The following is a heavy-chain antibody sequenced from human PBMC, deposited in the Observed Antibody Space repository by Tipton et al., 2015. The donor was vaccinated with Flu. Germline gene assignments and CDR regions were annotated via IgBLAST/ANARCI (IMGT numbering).Heavy chain of an antibody. CDR3: ARHGGHFGWVLNGAFAI. J-gene: IGHJ3*02. CDR1: GGSISSYY. V-gene: IGHV4-59*08. CDR2: IYYSGST. D-gene: IGHD3-9*01. Sequence: TLSLTCTVSGGSISSYYWSWIRQPPGKGLEWIGYIYYSGSTNYNPSLKSRVTISVDTSKNQFSLKLSSVTAADPAVYYCARHGGHFGWVLNGAFAIWGQGAVITVSS.